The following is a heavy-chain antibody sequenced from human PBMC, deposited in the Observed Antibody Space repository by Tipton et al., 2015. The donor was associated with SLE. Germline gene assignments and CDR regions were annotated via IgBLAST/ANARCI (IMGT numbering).Heavy chain of an antibody. Sequence: SLRLSCAAPGLTFSSYGMHWVRQPPGKGLEWVAFIRYDGSNNYHGDSVKGRFTISRDNSRNTLYLQMNSLRAEDTAMYYCVKGAKIVGAGREDDAFDIWGQGTMVTVSS. CDR1: GLTFSSYG. CDR3: VKGAKIVGAGREDDAFDI. CDR2: IRYDGSNN. D-gene: IGHD1-26*01. V-gene: IGHV3-30*02. J-gene: IGHJ3*02.